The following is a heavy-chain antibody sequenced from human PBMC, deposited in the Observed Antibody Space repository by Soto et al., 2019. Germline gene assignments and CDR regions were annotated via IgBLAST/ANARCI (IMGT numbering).Heavy chain of an antibody. Sequence: QVQLVQSGAEEKKPGASVKVSCKASGYIFTNYAMYWVRQAPGQSLEWMGWIHTGNGNTKYSQKIQGRVTITRDTSASTAYMELSSLRSEDTAVYYCAREGGDCSGGTFPCYDYFGMDVWGQGTTVTVSS. J-gene: IGHJ6*02. CDR2: IHTGNGNT. CDR1: GYIFTNYA. D-gene: IGHD2-15*01. V-gene: IGHV1-3*05. CDR3: AREGGDCSGGTFPCYDYFGMDV.